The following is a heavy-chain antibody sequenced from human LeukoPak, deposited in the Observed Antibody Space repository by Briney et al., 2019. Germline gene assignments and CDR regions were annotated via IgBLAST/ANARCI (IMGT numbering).Heavy chain of an antibody. CDR3: AKKGSGWNDAFDI. J-gene: IGHJ3*02. CDR2: ISGSGGST. V-gene: IGHV3-23*01. Sequence: GGPLRLSCAASGFTFSSYAMSWVRQAPGKGLEWVSAISGSGGSTYYADSVKGRFTISRDNSKNTLYLQMNSLRAEDTAVYYCAKKGSGWNDAFDIWGQGTMVTVSS. CDR1: GFTFSSYA. D-gene: IGHD6-19*01.